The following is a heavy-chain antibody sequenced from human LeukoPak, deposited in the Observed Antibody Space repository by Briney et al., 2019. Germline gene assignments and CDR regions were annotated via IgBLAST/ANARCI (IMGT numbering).Heavy chain of an antibody. CDR3: ARHGGSNWYVNWFDP. V-gene: IGHV4-39*01. CDR2: IYYSGST. Sequence: SETLSLTCTVSGGSISSSSYYWGWIRQPPGKGLEWIGSIYYSGSTYYNPSLKSRVTISVDTSKNQFSLKLTSVTAADTAVYYCARHGGSNWYVNWFDPWGQGILVTVSS. J-gene: IGHJ5*02. D-gene: IGHD6-13*01. CDR1: GGSISSSSYY.